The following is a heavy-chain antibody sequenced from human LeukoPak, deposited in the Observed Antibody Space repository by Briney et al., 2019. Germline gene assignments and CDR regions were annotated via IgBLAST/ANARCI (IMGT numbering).Heavy chain of an antibody. Sequence: SVKVSCKASGFTFTSSAMQWVRQARGQRLEWIGWIVVGSGNANYAQKFQERVTITRDMSTSRAYMELSSVRSEDTAVYYCAAVQVGANYYFDYWGQGTLVTVSS. V-gene: IGHV1-58*02. J-gene: IGHJ4*02. D-gene: IGHD1-26*01. CDR3: AAVQVGANYYFDY. CDR2: IVVGSGNA. CDR1: GFTFTSSA.